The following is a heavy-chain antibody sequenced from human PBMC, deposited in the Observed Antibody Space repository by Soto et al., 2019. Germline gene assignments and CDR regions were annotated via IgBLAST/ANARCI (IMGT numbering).Heavy chain of an antibody. CDR3: AKGLDYYGSSGCDY. Sequence: GGSLRLSCAASGFTFSSYGMHWVRQAPGKGLEWVAVISYDGSNKYYADSVKGRFTISRDNSKNTLYLQMNSLRAEDTAVYYCAKGLDYYGSSGCDYWGQGTLVTVSS. D-gene: IGHD3-22*01. V-gene: IGHV3-30*18. CDR2: ISYDGSNK. CDR1: GFTFSSYG. J-gene: IGHJ4*02.